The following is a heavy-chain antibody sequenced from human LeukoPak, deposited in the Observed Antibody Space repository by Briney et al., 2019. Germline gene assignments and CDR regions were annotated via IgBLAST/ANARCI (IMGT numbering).Heavy chain of an antibody. CDR3: ARESAALDF. D-gene: IGHD2-15*01. Sequence: SETLSLTCTVSGGSISSHYWSWIRQPRGRGLEYIGYIYYTGSLYYNPSLESRVTISVDTSKNQFSLKLNSVTAADTAVYYCARESAALDFWGQGTLVIVSS. J-gene: IGHJ4*02. V-gene: IGHV4-59*11. CDR2: IYYTGSL. CDR1: GGSISSHY.